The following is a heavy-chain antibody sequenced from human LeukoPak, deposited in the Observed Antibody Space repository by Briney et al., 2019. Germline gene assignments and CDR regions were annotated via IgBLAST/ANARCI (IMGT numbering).Heavy chain of an antibody. Sequence: SETLSLTCTVSGGSISSYYWSWIRQPPGKGLEWIGYIYYSGSTYYNPSLKSRVTISVDTSKNQFSLKLSSVTAADTAVYYCAREGQLWFLDYWGQGTLVTVSS. J-gene: IGHJ4*02. D-gene: IGHD5-18*01. CDR1: GGSISSYY. CDR2: IYYSGST. CDR3: AREGQLWFLDY. V-gene: IGHV4-59*12.